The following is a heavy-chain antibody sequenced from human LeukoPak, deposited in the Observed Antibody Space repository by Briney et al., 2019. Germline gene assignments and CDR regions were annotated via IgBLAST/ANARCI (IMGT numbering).Heavy chain of an antibody. J-gene: IGHJ4*02. CDR3: ARVPDYGDLHDY. V-gene: IGHV1-2*02. CDR1: GYTFTGYY. D-gene: IGHD4-17*01. Sequence: RASVKVSCKASGYTFTGYYMHWVRQAPGQGLEWMVWINPNSGGTNYAQKFQGRVTMTRDTSISTAYMELSRLRSDDTAVYYCARVPDYGDLHDYWGQGTLVTVSS. CDR2: INPNSGGT.